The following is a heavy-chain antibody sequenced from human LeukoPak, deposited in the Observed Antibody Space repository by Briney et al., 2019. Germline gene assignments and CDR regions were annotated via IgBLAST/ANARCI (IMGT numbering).Heavy chain of an antibody. J-gene: IGHJ4*02. V-gene: IGHV4-59*08. CDR3: ARHGPLYDIWSAQFYFDY. CDR1: GGSISSYY. CDR2: IYYSGST. D-gene: IGHD3-3*01. Sequence: PSETLSLTCTVSGGSISSYYWSWIRQPPGKGLEWIGYIYYSGSTNYNPSHKSRVTISVDTSKNQFSLRLSSVTAADTAVYYCARHGPLYDIWSAQFYFDYWGQGTLVTVSS.